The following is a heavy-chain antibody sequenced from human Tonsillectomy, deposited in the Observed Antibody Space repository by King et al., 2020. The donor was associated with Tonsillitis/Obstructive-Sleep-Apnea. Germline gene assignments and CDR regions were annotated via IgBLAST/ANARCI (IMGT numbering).Heavy chain of an antibody. CDR1: GFTFDDYT. Sequence: VQLVESGGVVVQPGGSLRLSCAASGFTFDDYTMHWVRHAPGKGLEWVSLLSWDGGGNHYAYSVKGRFTISRAKSKNSLYLQMNSLRTEDTALYYCAKGLSTTIAARASSMDVWGKGTTVTVSS. CDR2: LSWDGGGN. J-gene: IGHJ6*03. V-gene: IGHV3-43*01. D-gene: IGHD6-6*01. CDR3: AKGLSTTIAARASSMDV.